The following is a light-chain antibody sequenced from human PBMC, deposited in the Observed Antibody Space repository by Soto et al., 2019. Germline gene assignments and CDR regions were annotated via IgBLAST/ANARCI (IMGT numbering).Light chain of an antibody. CDR1: QNINSW. J-gene: IGKJ5*01. V-gene: IGKV1-5*03. Sequence: DIQMTQSPSTLSASVGDRVTITCRASQNINSWLAWYQQKPGKAPKLLIYKASSLESGVPSRFSGSGSGKEFNLTISSLQPDDFAAYYCQQYEIYPITFGQGTRLEIK. CDR2: KAS. CDR3: QQYEIYPIT.